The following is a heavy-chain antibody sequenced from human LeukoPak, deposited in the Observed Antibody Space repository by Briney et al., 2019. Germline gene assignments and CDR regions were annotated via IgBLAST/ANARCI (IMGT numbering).Heavy chain of an antibody. CDR3: ARQGKAQSFDY. V-gene: IGHV5-51*01. J-gene: IGHJ4*02. CDR2: IYPGDSDI. Sequence: PGESLKVSCQGSEYSFTNYWIGWVRQMPGKGLEWMGIIYPGDSDIRYSPSFQGQVTISVDKTISTAYLQWSSLKASDTAMYYCARQGKAQSFDYWGQGTLVTVSS. D-gene: IGHD3-10*01. CDR1: EYSFTNYW.